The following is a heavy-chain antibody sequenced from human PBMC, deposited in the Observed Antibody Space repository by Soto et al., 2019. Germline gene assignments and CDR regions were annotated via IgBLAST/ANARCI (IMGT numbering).Heavy chain of an antibody. CDR1: GYSFTSYW. J-gene: IGHJ6*02. Sequence: GESLKISCKGSGYSFTSYWIGWVRQMPGKGLEWMGIIYPGDSDTRYSPSFQGQVTISADKSISTAYLQWSSLKASDTAMYYCARQRSSNYYYYGMDVWGQGTTVTVSS. V-gene: IGHV5-51*01. CDR3: ARQRSSNYYYYGMDV. D-gene: IGHD6-6*01. CDR2: IYPGDSDT.